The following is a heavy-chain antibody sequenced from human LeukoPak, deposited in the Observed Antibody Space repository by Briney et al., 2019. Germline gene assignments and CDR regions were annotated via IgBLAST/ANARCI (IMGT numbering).Heavy chain of an antibody. CDR2: ISGSGTGGRT. CDR3: AKDRLLNCRGDCYIFDY. D-gene: IGHD2-21*02. V-gene: IGHV3-23*01. CDR1: GFTVSSYG. Sequence: GGSLRLSCAASGFTVSSYGMSWVRQAPGKGLEWVSGISGSGTGGRTYYADSVKGRFSISRDNSKNTLYLQVNGLRTEDTAVYYCAKDRLLNCRGDCYIFDYWGQGTVVTVSS. J-gene: IGHJ4*02.